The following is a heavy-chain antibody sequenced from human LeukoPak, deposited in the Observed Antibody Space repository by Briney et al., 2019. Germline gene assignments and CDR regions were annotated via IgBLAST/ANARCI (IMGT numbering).Heavy chain of an antibody. D-gene: IGHD6-13*01. CDR2: ISYDGSNK. J-gene: IGHJ4*02. CDR1: GFTFSNYG. Sequence: GRSLRLSRAASGFTFSNYGMHWVRQAPGKGLEWVAVISYDGSNKYYADSVKGRFTISRDNSKNTLYLQMNSLRAEDTAVYYCAKDSSLAAADYWGQGTLVTVSS. V-gene: IGHV3-30*18. CDR3: AKDSSLAAADY.